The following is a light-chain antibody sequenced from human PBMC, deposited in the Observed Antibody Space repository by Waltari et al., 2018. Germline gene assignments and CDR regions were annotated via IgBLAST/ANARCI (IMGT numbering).Light chain of an antibody. Sequence: DLVMTQSPDSLAVSLGERATINCKSSQSVLYSSNNKNFLAWYQQKPGQPPKLLIYWASTRESGVPDRFSGSGSGTDFTLTISSLQAEDVAVYYCQQYYNTLWTFGQGTKVEIK. V-gene: IGKV4-1*01. CDR2: WAS. CDR1: QSVLYSSNNKNF. J-gene: IGKJ1*01. CDR3: QQYYNTLWT.